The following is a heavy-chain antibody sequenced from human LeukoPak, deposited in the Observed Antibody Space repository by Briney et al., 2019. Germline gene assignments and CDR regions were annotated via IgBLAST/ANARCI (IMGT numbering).Heavy chain of an antibody. Sequence: PSETLSLTCTVSGGSISSSSYYWGWIRQPPGKGLEWIGSIYYSGNTYYNPSLKSRVTISVDTSKNQFSLKLSSVTAADTAVYYCAREEAGYYDSSGFWGYAFDIWGQGTMVTVSS. CDR2: IYYSGNT. D-gene: IGHD3-22*01. CDR3: AREEAGYYDSSGFWGYAFDI. J-gene: IGHJ3*02. V-gene: IGHV4-39*02. CDR1: GGSISSSSYY.